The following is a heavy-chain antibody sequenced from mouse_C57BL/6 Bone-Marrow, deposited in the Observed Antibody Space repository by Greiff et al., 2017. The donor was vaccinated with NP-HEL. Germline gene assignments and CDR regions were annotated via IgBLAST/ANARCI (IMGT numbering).Heavy chain of an antibody. Sequence: EVQLQQSGPELVKPGASVKISCKASGYTFTDYYMNWVKQSHGKSLEWIGDINPNNGGTSYNQKFKGKATLTVDKSSSTAYMELRSLTSEDSAVYYCARSNYSNYEDYFDYWGQGTTLTVSS. CDR3: ARSNYSNYEDYFDY. CDR1: GYTFTDYY. V-gene: IGHV1-26*01. D-gene: IGHD2-5*01. CDR2: INPNNGGT. J-gene: IGHJ2*01.